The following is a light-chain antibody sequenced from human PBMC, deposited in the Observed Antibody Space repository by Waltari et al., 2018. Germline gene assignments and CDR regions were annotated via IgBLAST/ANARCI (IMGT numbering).Light chain of an antibody. Sequence: EIVLTQSPGTLSLSPGEGATLSCRASRSVGTSLAWYQHRPGQAPRLLIYGASRRATDSPDWFSGGGSETDFTLTLSYLAPEDFAEYYCQQYTRPLPFTFGGGTRLEI. V-gene: IGKV3-20*01. J-gene: IGKJ4*01. CDR3: QQYTRPLPFT. CDR2: GAS. CDR1: RSVGTS.